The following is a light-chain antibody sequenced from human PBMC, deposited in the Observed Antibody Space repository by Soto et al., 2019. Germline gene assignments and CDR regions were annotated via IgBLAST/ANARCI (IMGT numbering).Light chain of an antibody. J-gene: IGKJ5*01. CDR3: QQRHNWPST. Sequence: DIVLTQCPATLSLSPGERATLSCRASETLXGLLGGYQQRPGQTPRLLXDATSNRETGIPARFSGSGSGTDFTLTISGLEPADLGIYYCQQRHNWPSTFGQGTRLEIK. CDR2: ATS. CDR1: ETLXGL. V-gene: IGKV3-11*01.